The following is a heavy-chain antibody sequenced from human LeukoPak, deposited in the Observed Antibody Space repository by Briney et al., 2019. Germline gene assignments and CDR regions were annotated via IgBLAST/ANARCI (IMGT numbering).Heavy chain of an antibody. CDR1: GFTFSSYA. Sequence: ESGGSLRLSCAASGFTFSSYAMHWVRQAPGKGLEWVAVISYDGSNKYYADSVKGRFTISRDNSKNTLYLQMNSLRAEDTAVYYCASARDGYVPMSDYWGQGTLVTVSS. CDR2: ISYDGSNK. D-gene: IGHD5-12*01. CDR3: ASARDGYVPMSDY. V-gene: IGHV3-30-3*01. J-gene: IGHJ4*02.